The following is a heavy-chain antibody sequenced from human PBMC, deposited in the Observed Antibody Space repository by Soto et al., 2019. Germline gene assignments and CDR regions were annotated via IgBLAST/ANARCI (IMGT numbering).Heavy chain of an antibody. Sequence: VKVSCKASGYTFTNYGISWVRQARGQGGEGMGWISPYNGNTNYAPKSQGRVTMTTDTSTSTAYMELRSLRSDDTAVYYCERGVPSWTFNWFDPWGQGTLVTVPQ. CDR3: ERGVPSWTFNWFDP. D-gene: IGHD1-1*01. CDR2: ISPYNGNT. CDR1: GYTFTNYG. J-gene: IGHJ5*02. V-gene: IGHV1-18*01.